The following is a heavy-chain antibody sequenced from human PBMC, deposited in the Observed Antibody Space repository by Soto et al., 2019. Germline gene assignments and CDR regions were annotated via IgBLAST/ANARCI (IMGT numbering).Heavy chain of an antibody. D-gene: IGHD4-17*01. V-gene: IGHV3-30*18. Sequence: QVQLVESGGGVVQPGRSLRLSCAASGFTFSSYGMHWVRQAPGKGLEWVAVISYDGSNKYYADSVKGRFTISRDNSKNTLYLQMNSLRAEDTAVYYCAKDGAVYGDSNYFDYWGQRTLVTVSS. J-gene: IGHJ4*02. CDR1: GFTFSSYG. CDR3: AKDGAVYGDSNYFDY. CDR2: ISYDGSNK.